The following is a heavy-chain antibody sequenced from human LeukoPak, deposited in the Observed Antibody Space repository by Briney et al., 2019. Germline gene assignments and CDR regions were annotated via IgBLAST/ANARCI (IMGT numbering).Heavy chain of an antibody. J-gene: IGHJ4*02. Sequence: PGGSLRLSCAASGFTFSSYAMSWVRQAPGKGLEYISYISSSGSTIYYADSVKGRFTLSRDNAKNSLSLEMNSLRAEDTAVYYCARGKYSFDYWGQGTLVTVSS. CDR1: GFTFSSYA. CDR3: ARGKYSFDY. V-gene: IGHV3-48*04. CDR2: ISSSGSTI.